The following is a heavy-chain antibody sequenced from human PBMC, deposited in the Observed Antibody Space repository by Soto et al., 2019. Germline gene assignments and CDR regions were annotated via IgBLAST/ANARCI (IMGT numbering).Heavy chain of an antibody. V-gene: IGHV3-15*07. CDR1: GFTFSNAW. D-gene: IGHD4-17*01. CDR3: TTNYGDHQVHYYYYYGMDV. J-gene: IGHJ6*02. CDR2: IKSKTDGGTT. Sequence: GGSLRLSCAASGFTFSNAWMNWVRQAPGKGLEWVGRIKSKTDGGTTDYAAPVKGRFTISRDDSKNTLYLQMNSLKTEDTAVYYCTTNYGDHQVHYYYYYGMDVWGQGTTVTVSS.